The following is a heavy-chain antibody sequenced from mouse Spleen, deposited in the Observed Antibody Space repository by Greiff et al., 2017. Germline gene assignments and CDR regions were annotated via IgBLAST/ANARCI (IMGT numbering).Heavy chain of an antibody. J-gene: IGHJ4*01. Sequence: VQLKQSGPELVKPGASVKISCKASGYSFTGYYMNWVKQSPEKSLEWIGEINPSTGGTTYNQKFKAKATLTVDKSSSTAYMQLKSLTSEDSAVYYCARSGSSPGDYWGQGTSVTVSS. V-gene: IGHV1-42*01. CDR1: GYSFTGYY. CDR2: INPSTGGT. CDR3: ARSGSSPGDY. D-gene: IGHD1-1*01.